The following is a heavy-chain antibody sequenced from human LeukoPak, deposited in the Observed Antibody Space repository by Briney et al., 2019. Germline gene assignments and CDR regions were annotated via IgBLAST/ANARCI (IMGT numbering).Heavy chain of an antibody. V-gene: IGHV4-59*12. CDR1: GGSISSYY. Sequence: ESSETLSLTCTVSGGSISSYYWSWIRQPPGKGLEWIGYIYYSGSTNYNPSLKSRVTISVDTSKNQFSLKLSSVTAADTAVYYCARDHISFDYWGQGTLVTVSS. D-gene: IGHD2-21*01. J-gene: IGHJ4*02. CDR3: ARDHISFDY. CDR2: IYYSGST.